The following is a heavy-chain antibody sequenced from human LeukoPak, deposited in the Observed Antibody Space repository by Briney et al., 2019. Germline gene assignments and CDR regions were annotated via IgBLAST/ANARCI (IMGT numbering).Heavy chain of an antibody. V-gene: IGHV4-59*08. CDR3: ARGAAAGTWAFDY. CDR1: GGSISSYY. Sequence: SETLSLTCTVSGGSISSYYWSWIRQPPGKGLEWIGYIYYSGSTNYNPSLKSRVIISVDTSKNQFSLKLSSVTAADTAVYYCARGAAAGTWAFDYWGQGTLVTVSS. J-gene: IGHJ4*02. D-gene: IGHD6-13*01. CDR2: IYYSGST.